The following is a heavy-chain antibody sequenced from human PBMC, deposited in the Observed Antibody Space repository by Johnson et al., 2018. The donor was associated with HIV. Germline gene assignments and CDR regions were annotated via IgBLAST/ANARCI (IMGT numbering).Heavy chain of an antibody. D-gene: IGHD5-12*01. CDR2: IYSGGST. Sequence: VQLVESGGGLIQPGGSLRLSCAASGFTVSSNYMSWVRQAPGQGLEWVSVIYSGGSTYYADSVKGRFTIPSDNSKNTLYRQMNSLRAEDTAVYYCAREGGYSGYEGVGHTNDAFDIWGQGTMVTVSS. CDR1: GFTVSSNY. V-gene: IGHV3-53*01. J-gene: IGHJ3*02. CDR3: AREGGYSGYEGVGHTNDAFDI.